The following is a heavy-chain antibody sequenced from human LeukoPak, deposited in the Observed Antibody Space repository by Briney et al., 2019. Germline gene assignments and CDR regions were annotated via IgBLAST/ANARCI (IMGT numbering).Heavy chain of an antibody. D-gene: IGHD4-17*01. CDR2: VTSRGVGT. CDR1: GVTFSSYA. Sequence: GGSLRHSCTDSGVTFSSYALAWVRQAPGKGLEWVAAVTSRGVGTHYADSVKGRFTISRDNSKNTIYLQMNSLRAEETAIYYCGSDPNGDYVGALGYWGRGTLVPVSS. V-gene: IGHV3-23*01. CDR3: GSDPNGDYVGALGY. J-gene: IGHJ4*01.